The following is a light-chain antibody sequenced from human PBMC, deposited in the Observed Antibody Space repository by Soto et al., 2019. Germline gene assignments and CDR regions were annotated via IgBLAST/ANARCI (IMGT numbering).Light chain of an antibody. CDR1: QSVNNR. V-gene: IGKV1-5*01. Sequence: DIQMTQSPSTLSASVGDRVTITCRASQSVNNRLDCYQQKPGQAPKLLIYDVSSLQSGVPSRFSGSGSGTDFTLTISRLEPDDFATYYCQQYTTSQTFGKGTKLEI. CDR2: DVS. CDR3: QQYTTSQT. J-gene: IGKJ2*01.